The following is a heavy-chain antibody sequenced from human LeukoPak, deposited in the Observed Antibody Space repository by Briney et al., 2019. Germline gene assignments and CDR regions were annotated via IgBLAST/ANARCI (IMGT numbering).Heavy chain of an antibody. J-gene: IGHJ5*02. Sequence: SETLSPTCTVSGGSVSSGSYYWSWIRQPPGKGLEWIGYIYYSGSTNYNPSLKSRFTISVDTSKNQFSLKLSSVTAADTAVYYCAGFKWSAMARGWFHPWGQGSLVTVSS. CDR3: AGFKWSAMARGWFHP. D-gene: IGHD5-18*01. CDR2: IYYSGST. CDR1: GGSVSSGSYY. V-gene: IGHV4-61*01.